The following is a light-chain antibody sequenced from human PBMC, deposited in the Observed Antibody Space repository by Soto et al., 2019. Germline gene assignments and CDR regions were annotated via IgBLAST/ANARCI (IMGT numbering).Light chain of an antibody. Sequence: EIVLTQSPGTLSLSPGERATLSCRASQSVSNTYLAWYQHKPGQAPRLLNSGASGRATGSPDRFSGSGSGTDFTLTISRLEPEDFALYYCQQYDGSLFTFGPGTKVEIK. CDR1: QSVSNTY. V-gene: IGKV3-20*01. CDR3: QQYDGSLFT. CDR2: GAS. J-gene: IGKJ3*01.